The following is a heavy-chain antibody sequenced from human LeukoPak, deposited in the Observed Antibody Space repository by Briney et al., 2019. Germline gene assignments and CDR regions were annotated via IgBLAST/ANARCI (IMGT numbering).Heavy chain of an antibody. Sequence: SETPSLTCAVYGGSFSGYYWSWIRQPPGKGLEWIGEINHSGSTNYNPSLKSRVTISVDTSKNQFSLKLSSVTAADTAVYYCAGLRYYDFWSGFRKWYGMDVWGQGTTVTVSS. CDR1: GGSFSGYY. CDR3: AGLRYYDFWSGFRKWYGMDV. J-gene: IGHJ6*02. D-gene: IGHD3-3*01. V-gene: IGHV4-34*01. CDR2: INHSGST.